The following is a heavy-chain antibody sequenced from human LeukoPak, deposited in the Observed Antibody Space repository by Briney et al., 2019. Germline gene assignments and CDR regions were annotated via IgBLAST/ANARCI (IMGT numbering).Heavy chain of an antibody. CDR2: ISYDGSNK. CDR3: AKDSYSYDSSGYFTFYYYYYGMDV. J-gene: IGHJ6*02. Sequence: GGSLRLSCAASGFTFSSYGMHWVRQAPGKGLEWVAVISYDGSNKYYADFVKGRFTISRDNSKNTLYLQMNSLRAEDTAVYYCAKDSYSYDSSGYFTFYYYYYGMDVWGQGTTVTVSS. V-gene: IGHV3-30*18. CDR1: GFTFSSYG. D-gene: IGHD3-22*01.